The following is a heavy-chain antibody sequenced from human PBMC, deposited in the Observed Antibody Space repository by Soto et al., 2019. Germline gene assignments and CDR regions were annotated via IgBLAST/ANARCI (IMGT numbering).Heavy chain of an antibody. CDR2: IFWDGHK. CDR1: GFSLSTTGVG. V-gene: IGHV2-5*02. D-gene: IGHD2-15*01. CDR3: AYRRLQGATYFDL. Sequence: QITLKESGPTLVKPTQTLTLTCTVSGFSLSTTGVGVGWIRQAPGKALDYLAIIFWDGHKYYSPPLKSRITITKDTSENQAVLTLTDVAPVDTATYYCAYRRLQGATYFDLWGRGTLVTVSS. J-gene: IGHJ2*01.